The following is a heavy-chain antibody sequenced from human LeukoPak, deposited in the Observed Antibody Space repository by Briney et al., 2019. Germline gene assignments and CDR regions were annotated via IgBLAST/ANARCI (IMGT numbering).Heavy chain of an antibody. D-gene: IGHD3-16*01. CDR2: INSNSGGT. CDR3: ARGGSATTLFGFGASDI. J-gene: IGHJ3*02. Sequence: ASGKVSCKVSGYTFTDYYIHWVRQAPGQGLEWMGRINSNSGGTNHAQKFQGRVTMTRDTSISTAYMELTRLGSDDTAVYYCARGGSATTLFGFGASDIWGQGTMVTVSS. V-gene: IGHV1-2*06. CDR1: GYTFTDYY.